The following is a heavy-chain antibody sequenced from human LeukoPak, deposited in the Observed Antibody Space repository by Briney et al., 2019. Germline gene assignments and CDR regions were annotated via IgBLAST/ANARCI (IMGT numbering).Heavy chain of an antibody. CDR1: GGTFSSYA. CDR3: SRIEMGGALVARYYYYGMDV. V-gene: IGHV1-69*04. D-gene: IGHD5-12*01. CDR2: IIPILGIA. J-gene: IGHJ6*02. Sequence: SVKVSCKASGGTFSSYAISWVRQAPGQGLEWMGRIIPILGIANYAQKFQGRVTITADKSTSTAYMELSSLRSEDTAVYYCSRIEMGGALVARYYYYGMDVWGQGTTVTVSS.